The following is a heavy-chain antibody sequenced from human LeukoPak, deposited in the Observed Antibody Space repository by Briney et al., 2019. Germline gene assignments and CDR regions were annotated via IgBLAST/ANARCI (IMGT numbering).Heavy chain of an antibody. V-gene: IGHV4-59*12. CDR1: GGSISSYY. J-gene: IGHJ4*02. CDR2: IYYSGST. D-gene: IGHD6-19*01. CDR3: ARDPIHSVAGTGDY. Sequence: PSETLSLTCTVSGGSISSYYWSWIRQPPGKGLEWIGYIYYSGSTNYNPSLKSRVTMSVDTSKNQFSLKLSSVTAADTALYYCARDPIHSVAGTGDYWGQGTLVTVSS.